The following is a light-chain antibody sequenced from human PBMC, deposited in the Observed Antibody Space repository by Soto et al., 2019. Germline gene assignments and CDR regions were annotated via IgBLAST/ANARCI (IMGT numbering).Light chain of an antibody. CDR2: DAY. J-gene: IGKJ4*01. Sequence: VLTQSPATLSLSPGDRATLSCRASQSVFGYLDWYQHKPGQAPRLLIYDAYKRATGVPARFSGSGSETDFTLIISSLEPEDFAVYYCQQRSDSPPLTFGGGTRVEIK. CDR1: QSVFGY. CDR3: QQRSDSPPLT. V-gene: IGKV3-11*01.